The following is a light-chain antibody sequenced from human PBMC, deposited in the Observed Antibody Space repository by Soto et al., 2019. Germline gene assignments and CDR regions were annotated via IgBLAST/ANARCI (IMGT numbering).Light chain of an antibody. Sequence: SPRTMSLSPGERATLSCWASQSIGSGYLDWYQQNPGQAPRLLSYDASNRATGIPARFSGSASGPDFALTIIGLEDEDFAVCYWQARSHRPSFGGGTKV. CDR2: DAS. CDR3: QARSHRPS. V-gene: IGKV3D-20*02. J-gene: IGKJ4*01. CDR1: QSIGSGY.